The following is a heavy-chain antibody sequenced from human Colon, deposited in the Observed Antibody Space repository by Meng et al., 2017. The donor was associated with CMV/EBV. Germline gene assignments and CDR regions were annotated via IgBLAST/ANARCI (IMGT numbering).Heavy chain of an antibody. CDR1: GGTFSSYA. CDR2: IIPIFGTA. V-gene: IGHV1-69*05. J-gene: IGHJ5*02. CDR3: ARHYYYPDP. D-gene: IGHD3-16*01. Sequence: SVTVSCKASGGTFSSYAISWVRQAPGQGLEWMGGIIPIFGTANYAQKFQGRVTMTRNTSISTAYMELSSLRSEDTAVYYCARHYYYPDPWGQGTLVTVSS.